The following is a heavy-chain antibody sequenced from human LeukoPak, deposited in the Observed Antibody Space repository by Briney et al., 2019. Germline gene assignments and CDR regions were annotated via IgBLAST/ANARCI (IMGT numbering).Heavy chain of an antibody. CDR3: ATVSSGWYYWYFDL. CDR1: GYTLTELS. J-gene: IGHJ2*01. D-gene: IGHD6-19*01. V-gene: IGHV1-24*01. Sequence: ASVKVSCKVSGYTLTELSMHWVRQAPGKGLEWMGGFDPEDGETIYAQKFQGRVTMTEDTSTDTAYMELSSLRSVDTAVYYCATVSSGWYYWYFDLWGRGTLVTVSS. CDR2: FDPEDGET.